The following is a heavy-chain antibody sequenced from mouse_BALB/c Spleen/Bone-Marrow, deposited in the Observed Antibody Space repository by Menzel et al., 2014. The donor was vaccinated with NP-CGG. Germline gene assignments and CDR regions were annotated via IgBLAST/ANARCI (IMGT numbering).Heavy chain of an antibody. CDR3: ARDPLYYYA. D-gene: IGHD1-1*01. J-gene: IGHJ3*01. Sequence: DVKLQESGGGLVQPGGSLKLSCAASGFTFSSYGMSWVRQTPDKRLELVATINSNGGSTYYPDSVKGRFTISRDNAKNSLYLQMSSLKSEGTAMYYCARDPLYYYAWGQGTLVTVSA. V-gene: IGHV5-6-3*01. CDR2: INSNGGST. CDR1: GFTFSSYG.